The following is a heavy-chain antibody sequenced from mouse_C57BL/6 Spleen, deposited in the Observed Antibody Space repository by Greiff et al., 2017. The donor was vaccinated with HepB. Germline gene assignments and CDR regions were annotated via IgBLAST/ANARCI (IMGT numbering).Heavy chain of an antibody. CDR3: ARRDYYAMDY. CDR2: IDPSDSYT. Sequence: VQLQQPGAELVKPRASVKLSCKASGYTFTSYWMQWVKQRPGQGLEWIGEIDPSDSYTNYNQKFKGKATLTVDTSSSTAYMQLSSLTSEDSAVYYCARRDYYAMDYWGQGTSVTVSS. CDR1: GYTFTSYW. J-gene: IGHJ4*01. V-gene: IGHV1-50*01.